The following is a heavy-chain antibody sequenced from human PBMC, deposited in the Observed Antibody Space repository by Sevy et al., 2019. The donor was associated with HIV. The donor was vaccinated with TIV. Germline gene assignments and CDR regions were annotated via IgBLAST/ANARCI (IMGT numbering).Heavy chain of an antibody. D-gene: IGHD3-22*01. CDR1: GYTFTNSA. CDR3: ARDHAVVAAPAGY. J-gene: IGHJ4*02. Sequence: ASVKVSCKDSGYTFTNSAMHWVRQAPGQRLEWLGWINAGNGNIRYSQKFEGRVSITRDTTASTVYMELSSLRSEDTAVYYCARDHAVVAAPAGYWGQGTLVTVSS. V-gene: IGHV1-3*01. CDR2: INAGNGNI.